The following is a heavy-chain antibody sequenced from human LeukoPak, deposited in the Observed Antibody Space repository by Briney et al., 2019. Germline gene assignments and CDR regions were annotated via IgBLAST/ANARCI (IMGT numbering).Heavy chain of an antibody. Sequence: GGSLRLSCAGSGFTLSSYWMHWVRQGPGKGLVWVSRIYSEGSRTTYADSVRGRFTISGDNAKNTLYLQMNSLRAEDTAVYYCARANPVLYVDIWGQGTMVTVSS. CDR2: IYSEGSRT. V-gene: IGHV3-74*01. J-gene: IGHJ3*02. CDR1: GFTLSSYW. CDR3: ARANPVLYVDI. D-gene: IGHD2-2*02.